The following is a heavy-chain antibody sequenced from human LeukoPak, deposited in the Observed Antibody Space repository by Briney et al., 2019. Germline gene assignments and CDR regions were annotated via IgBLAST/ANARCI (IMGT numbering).Heavy chain of an antibody. CDR3: ARGPWSIAAPTGSFEY. D-gene: IGHD6-6*01. CDR2: ISSSSSYI. CDR1: GFTFSSYS. V-gene: IGHV3-21*01. Sequence: GGSLRLSCAASGFTFSSYSMNWVRQAPGKGLEWVSSISSSSSYIYYADSVKGRFTISRDNAKNSLYLQMNSLRAEDMAVYYCARGPWSIAAPTGSFEYWGQGTLVTVSS. J-gene: IGHJ4*02.